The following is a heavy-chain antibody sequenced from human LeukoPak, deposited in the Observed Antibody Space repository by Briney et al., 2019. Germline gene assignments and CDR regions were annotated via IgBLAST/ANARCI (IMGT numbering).Heavy chain of an antibody. D-gene: IGHD5-24*01. Sequence: GGSLRLSCAASGFTFRSYGIHWVRQAPGKGLEWVAFIQSDGSHQYYADSVKGRFTISRDNAKNSLYLQMNSLRAEDTAVYYCARDTEMATIVHYYYYMDVWGKGTTVTVSS. CDR3: ARDTEMATIVHYYYYMDV. V-gene: IGHV3-30*02. CDR1: GFTFRSYG. J-gene: IGHJ6*03. CDR2: IQSDGSHQ.